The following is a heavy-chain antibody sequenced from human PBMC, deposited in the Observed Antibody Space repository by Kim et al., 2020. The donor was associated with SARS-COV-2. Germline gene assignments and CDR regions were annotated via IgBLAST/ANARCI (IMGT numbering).Heavy chain of an antibody. CDR2: IYYSGST. Sequence: TLSLTCTVSGGSISSSSYYWGWIRQPPGKGLEWIGSIYYSGSTYYNPSLKSRVTISVDTSKNQFSLKLSSVTAADTAVYYCARSSSSSWGYYYGMDVW. V-gene: IGHV4-39*01. CDR3: ARSSSSSWGYYYGMDV. D-gene: IGHD6-13*01. CDR1: GGSISSSSYY. J-gene: IGHJ6*01.